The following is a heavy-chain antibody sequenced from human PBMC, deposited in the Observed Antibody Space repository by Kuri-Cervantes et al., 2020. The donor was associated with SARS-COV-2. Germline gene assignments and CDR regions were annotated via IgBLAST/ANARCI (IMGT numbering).Heavy chain of an antibody. D-gene: IGHD3-3*01. J-gene: IGHJ4*02. CDR1: GFTFSSYE. Sequence: GESLKISCAASGFTFSSYEMNWVRQAPGKGLEWVSYISSSGSTIYYADSVKGRFTISRDNAKNSLYLQMNSLRAEDTAVYYCARRNDFWSGAYFDYWGQGTLVTVS. V-gene: IGHV3-48*03. CDR2: ISSSGSTI. CDR3: ARRNDFWSGAYFDY.